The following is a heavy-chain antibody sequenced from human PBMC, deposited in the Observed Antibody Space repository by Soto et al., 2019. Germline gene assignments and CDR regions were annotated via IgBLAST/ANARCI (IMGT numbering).Heavy chain of an antibody. J-gene: IGHJ6*02. D-gene: IGHD6-19*01. CDR2: IYHSGNT. CDR3: ATSGWNEDFYYYYGMDV. CDR1: VDSVTRSNW. Sequence: SETLSLTCSVSVDSVTRSNWWSWVRQSPGKGLEWIGEIYHSGNTKYNPSLKSRITMSVDKAKNQFSLKMTSVTAADTAVYYCATSGWNEDFYYYYGMDVWGQGTTVTVSS. V-gene: IGHV4-4*02.